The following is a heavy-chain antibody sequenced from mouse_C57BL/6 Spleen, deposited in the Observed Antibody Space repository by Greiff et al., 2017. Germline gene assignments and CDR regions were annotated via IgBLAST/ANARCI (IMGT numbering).Heavy chain of an antibody. D-gene: IGHD4-1*02. CDR3: ARNSNWDDYLDY. CDR2: IWSGGST. CDR1: GFSLTSYG. Sequence: QVQLQQSGPGLVQPSQSLSITCTVSGFSLTSYGVHWVRQSPGKGLEWLGVIWSGGSTDYNAAFISRLSISKDNSKSQVFLKMNSLQADDTAIYYCARNSNWDDYLDYWGQGTTLTVSS. V-gene: IGHV2-2*01. J-gene: IGHJ2*01.